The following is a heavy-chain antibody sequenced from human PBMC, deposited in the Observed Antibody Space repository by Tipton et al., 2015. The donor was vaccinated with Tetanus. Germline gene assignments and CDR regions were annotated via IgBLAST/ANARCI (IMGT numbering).Heavy chain of an antibody. Sequence: LRLSCSVSGGSISSGGYYWSWIRQHPGKGLEWIGDIYNSGSTYYNPSLKSRITISVDTSKNQFSLKLNSVTAADTAVYYCARDQARGARGWNYFDYWGQGSLVTVSS. J-gene: IGHJ4*02. V-gene: IGHV4-31*03. D-gene: IGHD1-26*01. CDR3: ARDQARGARGWNYFDY. CDR1: GGSISSGGYY. CDR2: IYNSGST.